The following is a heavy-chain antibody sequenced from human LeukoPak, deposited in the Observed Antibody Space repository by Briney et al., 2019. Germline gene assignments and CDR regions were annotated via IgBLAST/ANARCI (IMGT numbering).Heavy chain of an antibody. V-gene: IGHV3-21*01. CDR2: ISSSSSYI. CDR1: GFTFNNFV. J-gene: IGHJ4*02. CDR3: ATDEKDFDWIDY. Sequence: PGGSLRLSCAASGFTFNNFVMSWVRQAPGKGLEWVSSISSSSSYIYYADSVKGRFTISRDNAKNSLYLQMNSLRAEDTAVYYCATDEKDFDWIDYWGQGTLVTVSS. D-gene: IGHD3-9*01.